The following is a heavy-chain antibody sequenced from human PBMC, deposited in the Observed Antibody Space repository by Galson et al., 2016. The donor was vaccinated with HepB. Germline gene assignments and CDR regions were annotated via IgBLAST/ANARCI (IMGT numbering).Heavy chain of an antibody. CDR1: GFTVTRSY. D-gene: IGHD1-26*01. V-gene: IGHV3-53*05. J-gene: IGHJ4*02. CDR2: IYSGGAT. Sequence: SLRLSCAASGFTVTRSYMSWARQAPGQGLEWVSVIYSGGATYYTDSVRGRFTISRDDSKNTLFLQMDSLRPKDTAAYYCARGLVGSTTAFDSWAQGTLVAVSS. CDR3: ARGLVGSTTAFDS.